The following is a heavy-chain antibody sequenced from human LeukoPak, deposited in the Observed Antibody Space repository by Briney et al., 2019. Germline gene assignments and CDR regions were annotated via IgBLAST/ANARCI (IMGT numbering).Heavy chain of an antibody. CDR2: ISDNGGNT. Sequence: GGSLRLSCAASGFTFPNYVMSWVRQAPGKGLEWVSSISDNGGNTYYADSVKGRFTISRDNSKNTLYLQMNSLRVEDAAVYYCTNEYSKGDVWGQGTMVTVSS. CDR3: TNEYSKGDV. CDR1: GFTFPNYV. J-gene: IGHJ3*01. D-gene: IGHD5-12*01. V-gene: IGHV3-23*01.